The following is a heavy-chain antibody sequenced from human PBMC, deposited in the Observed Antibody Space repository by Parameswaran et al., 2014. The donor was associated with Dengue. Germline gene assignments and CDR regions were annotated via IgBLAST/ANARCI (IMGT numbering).Heavy chain of an antibody. J-gene: IGHJ6*02. D-gene: IGHD5-12*01. V-gene: IGHV3-7*01. CDR2: INEGETEK. Sequence: RWIRQPPGKGLEWVANINEGETEKYYVDSVKGRFTISRDNARNSLYLQMNSLRVEDTAVYYCARSEPFGRYVGYSMDVWGQGTTVTVSS. CDR3: ARSEPFGRYVGYSMDV.